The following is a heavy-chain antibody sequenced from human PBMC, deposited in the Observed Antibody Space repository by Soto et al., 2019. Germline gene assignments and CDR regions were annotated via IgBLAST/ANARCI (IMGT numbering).Heavy chain of an antibody. CDR2: VSGSGGST. CDR1: GFTFSSYA. CDR3: AKDPITMVRGVRRFDP. D-gene: IGHD3-10*01. Sequence: GGSLRLSCAASGFTFSSYAMSWVRQAPGKGLEWVSAVSGSGGSTYYADSVKGRFTISRDNSKNTLYLQMNSLRAEDTAVYYCAKDPITMVRGVRRFDPWGQGTLVTVSS. J-gene: IGHJ5*02. V-gene: IGHV3-23*01.